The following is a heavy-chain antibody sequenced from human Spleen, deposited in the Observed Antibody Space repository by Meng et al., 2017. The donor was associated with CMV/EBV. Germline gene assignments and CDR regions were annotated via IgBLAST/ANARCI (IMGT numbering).Heavy chain of an antibody. J-gene: IGHJ6*02. D-gene: IGHD2-15*01. CDR3: ARDPSMVVANYYYNGMDV. CDR1: GFTFSSYG. Sequence: GESLKISCAASGFTFSSYGMHWVRQAPGKGLEWVAVIWYDRSNKYYADSVKGRFTISRDNSKNTLYLQMNSLRAEDTAVYYCARDPSMVVANYYYNGMDVWGQGTTVTVSS. V-gene: IGHV3-33*01. CDR2: IWYDRSNK.